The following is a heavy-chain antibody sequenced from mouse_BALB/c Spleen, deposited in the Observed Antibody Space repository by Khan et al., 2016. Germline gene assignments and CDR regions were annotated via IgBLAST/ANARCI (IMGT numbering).Heavy chain of an antibody. V-gene: IGHV2-6-7*01. CDR2: IWGDGST. CDR1: GFSLTGLS. CDR3: ASYYDYDGGFAY. J-gene: IGHJ3*01. Sequence: QVQLQQPGPGLVAPSQSLSITCTVSGFSLTGLSVNWVRQPPGKGLEWLGMIWGDGSTDYNSALKSRLSFNKDDSKSQVFLKMNSLQTDDTARYFCASYYDYDGGFAYWGQGTLVTVSA. D-gene: IGHD2-4*01.